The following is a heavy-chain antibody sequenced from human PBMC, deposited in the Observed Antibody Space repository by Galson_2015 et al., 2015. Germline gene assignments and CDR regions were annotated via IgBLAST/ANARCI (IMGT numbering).Heavy chain of an antibody. V-gene: IGHV4-34*01. CDR3: ARGRIFGVVISYYYMDV. CDR2: INHSGST. Sequence: ETLSLTCAVYGGSFSGYYWRWIRQPPGKGLEWIGEINHSGSTNYNPSLKSRVTISVDTSKNQFSLKLSSVTAADTAVYYCARGRIFGVVISYYYMDVWGKGTTVTVSS. CDR1: GGSFSGYY. J-gene: IGHJ6*03. D-gene: IGHD3-3*01.